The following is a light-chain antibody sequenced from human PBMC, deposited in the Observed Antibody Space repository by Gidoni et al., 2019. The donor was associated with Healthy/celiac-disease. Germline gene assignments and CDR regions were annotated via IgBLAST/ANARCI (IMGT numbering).Light chain of an antibody. CDR3: AAWDDSLNGPGYV. CDR2: SNN. J-gene: IGLJ1*01. V-gene: IGLV1-44*01. CDR1: SSNIGSNT. Sequence: QSVLTQPPSASGPPGQRVTISCSGSSSNIGSNTVNCYQQLPGTAPKLLLYSNNQRPSGVPDRFSGSKSGTSASLAISGLQSEDEADYYCAAWDDSLNGPGYVFGTGTKVTVL.